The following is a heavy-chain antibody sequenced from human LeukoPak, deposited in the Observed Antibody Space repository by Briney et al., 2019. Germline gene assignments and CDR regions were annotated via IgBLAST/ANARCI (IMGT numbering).Heavy chain of an antibody. J-gene: IGHJ4*02. D-gene: IGHD3-10*01. CDR2: ISSSGSTI. CDR3: AKPRWFGELSGLDS. CDR1: GFTFSSYE. Sequence: PGGSLRLSCAASGFTFSSYEMNWVRQAPGKGLEWVSYISSSGSTIYYADSVKGRFSISRDNSKNTLYLQMNSLRTEDTAVYYCAKPRWFGELSGLDSWGQGTLVTVSS. V-gene: IGHV3-48*03.